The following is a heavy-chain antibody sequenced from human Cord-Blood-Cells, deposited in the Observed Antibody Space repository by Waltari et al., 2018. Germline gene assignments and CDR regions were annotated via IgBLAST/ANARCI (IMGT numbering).Heavy chain of an antibody. D-gene: IGHD6-13*01. Sequence: QVQLQESGPGLVKPSQTLSLTCTVSGGSISSGDYYWSWFRQPPGKGLEWIGYIYYSGSTYYNPSLKSRVTISVDTSKNQFSLKLSSVTAADTAVYYCARVGSSWYNWFDPWGQGTLVTVSS. CDR3: ARVGSSWYNWFDP. V-gene: IGHV4-30-4*01. CDR1: GGSISSGDYY. CDR2: IYYSGST. J-gene: IGHJ5*02.